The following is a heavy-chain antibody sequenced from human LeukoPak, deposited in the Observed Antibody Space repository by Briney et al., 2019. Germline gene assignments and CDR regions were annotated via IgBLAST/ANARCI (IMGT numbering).Heavy chain of an antibody. V-gene: IGHV4-61*02. J-gene: IGHJ4*02. Sequence: SQTLSLTRTVSGGSIDSSYYWTWIRQPAGKGLEWIGRLYPTGTTNYNPSLKSRVTISLDTSKNQFSLRLSSVTAADTAVYYCVEVFENWGQGTLVTVSS. D-gene: IGHD1-1*01. CDR1: GGSIDSSYY. CDR2: LYPTGTT. CDR3: VEVFEN.